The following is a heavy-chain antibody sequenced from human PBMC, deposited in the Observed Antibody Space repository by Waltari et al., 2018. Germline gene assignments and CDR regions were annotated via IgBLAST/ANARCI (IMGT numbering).Heavy chain of an antibody. J-gene: IGHJ4*02. D-gene: IGHD4-17*01. CDR3: VRDFGDHRTDY. V-gene: IGHV4-39*02. CDR1: GGHISSSGYY. CDR2: IDYSGNT. Sequence: QLQLQESGPGLVKSSETLSLTCTVSGGHISSSGYYWGWIRQSPGMGLEWIGTIDYSGNTYYNPSLKSRLTISVDTSKRQFSLKLNSVTAADTAVYYCVRDFGDHRTDYWGQGTLVTVSS.